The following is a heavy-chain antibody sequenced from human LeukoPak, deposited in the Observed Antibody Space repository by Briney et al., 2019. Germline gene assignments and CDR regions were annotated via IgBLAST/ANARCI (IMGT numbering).Heavy chain of an antibody. CDR3: ARDISYGMDV. Sequence: GGSLRLSCAASGFSFRTYSMHWVRQAPGKGLEWVAVIWYDGSDNYYADSVKGRFTISRDNSKNTLYLQMNSLRAEDTAIYYCARDISYGMDVWGQGTTVTVSS. V-gene: IGHV3-33*01. J-gene: IGHJ6*02. CDR2: IWYDGSDN. D-gene: IGHD3-9*01. CDR1: GFSFRTYS.